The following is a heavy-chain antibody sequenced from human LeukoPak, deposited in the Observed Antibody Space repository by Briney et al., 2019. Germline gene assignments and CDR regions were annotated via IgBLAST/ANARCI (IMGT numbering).Heavy chain of an antibody. D-gene: IGHD6-19*01. CDR1: GFTFGDHW. Sequence: GGSLRLSCAASGFTFGDHWMHWVRQAPGKELVWVSRINIDGTYTTYADSVKGRFTISRDNVKNTLYLQMNSLRAEDTAVYYCAKDRSSSGWSNYYYYMDVWGKGTTVTISS. J-gene: IGHJ6*03. V-gene: IGHV3-74*01. CDR2: INIDGTYT. CDR3: AKDRSSSGWSNYYYYMDV.